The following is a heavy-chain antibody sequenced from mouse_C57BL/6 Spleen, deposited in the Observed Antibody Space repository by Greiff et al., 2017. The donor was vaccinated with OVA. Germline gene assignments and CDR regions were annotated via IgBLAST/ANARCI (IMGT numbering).Heavy chain of an antibody. D-gene: IGHD2-4*01. CDR1: GYTFTSYG. Sequence: VQLQESGAELARPGASVKLSCKASGYTFTSYGISWVKQRTGQGLEWIGEIYPRSGNTYYNEQFKGKATLTADKSSSTAYMELRSLTSEDSAVYFCARRIYYDCMEAMDYWGQGTSVTVSS. CDR2: IYPRSGNT. CDR3: ARRIYYDCMEAMDY. V-gene: IGHV1-81*01. J-gene: IGHJ4*01.